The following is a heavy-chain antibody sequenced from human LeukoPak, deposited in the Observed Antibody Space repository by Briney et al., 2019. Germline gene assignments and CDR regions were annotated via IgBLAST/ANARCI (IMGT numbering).Heavy chain of an antibody. CDR2: IISSGSTI. Sequence: PGGSLRLSCAASGFTFSSYEMNWVRQAPGKGLEWVSYIISSGSTIYYADSVKGRFSISRYNAKNSLYLQVNSLRVEDTAVYYCARGPMFRGVIIRRSKSGYFDYWGQGTLVTVSS. J-gene: IGHJ4*02. CDR1: GFTFSSYE. CDR3: ARGPMFRGVIIRRSKSGYFDY. V-gene: IGHV3-48*03. D-gene: IGHD3-10*01.